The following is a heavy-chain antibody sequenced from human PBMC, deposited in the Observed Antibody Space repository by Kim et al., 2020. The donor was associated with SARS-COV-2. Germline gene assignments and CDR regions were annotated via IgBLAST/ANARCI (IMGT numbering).Heavy chain of an antibody. Sequence: SETLSLTCTVSGGSISSYYWSWIRQPPGKGLEWIGYIYYSGSTNYNPSLKSRVTISVDTSKNQFSLKLSSVTAADTAVYYCARGIFGVVTLKYFDYWGQGTLVTVSS. CDR2: IYYSGST. V-gene: IGHV4-59*13. D-gene: IGHD3-3*01. J-gene: IGHJ4*02. CDR3: ARGIFGVVTLKYFDY. CDR1: GGSISSYY.